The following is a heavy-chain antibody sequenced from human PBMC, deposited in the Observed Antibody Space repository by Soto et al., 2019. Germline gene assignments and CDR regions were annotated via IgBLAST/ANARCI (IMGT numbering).Heavy chain of an antibody. CDR1: GGSISSYY. D-gene: IGHD6-6*01. Sequence: QVQLQESGPGLVKPSETLSLTCTVSGGSISSYYWSWIRQPPGKGLEWIGYIYYSGSTNYNPSLKRRVTISVDTSKNQFSLKLSSVTAADTAVYYCAREVGSSSSGQYYYYYYMDVWGKGTTVTVSS. CDR3: AREVGSSSSGQYYYYYYMDV. J-gene: IGHJ6*03. CDR2: IYYSGST. V-gene: IGHV4-59*01.